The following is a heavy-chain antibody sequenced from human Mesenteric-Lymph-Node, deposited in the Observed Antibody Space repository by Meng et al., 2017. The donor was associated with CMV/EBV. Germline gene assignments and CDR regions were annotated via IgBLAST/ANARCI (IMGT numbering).Heavy chain of an antibody. CDR2: IYSGGST. D-gene: IGHD3-16*01. CDR3: AKDRGLGDWYFDL. Sequence: GGSLRLSCAASGFTVSSNYMSWVRQAPGKGLEWVSVIYSGGSTYYADSVKGRFTISRDNSKNTLYLHMHSLRAEDTAVYYCAKDRGLGDWYFDLWGRGTLVTVSS. CDR1: GFTVSSNY. J-gene: IGHJ2*01. V-gene: IGHV3-53*01.